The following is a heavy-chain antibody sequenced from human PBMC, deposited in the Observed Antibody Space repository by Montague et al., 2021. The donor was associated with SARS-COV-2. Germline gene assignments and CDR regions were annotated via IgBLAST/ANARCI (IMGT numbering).Heavy chain of an antibody. CDR3: ARYGSYFEH. V-gene: IGHV4-59*03. D-gene: IGHD1-26*01. J-gene: IGHJ4*02. Sequence: SETLSLTCTVSGGSIRSYYWSWIRQTPGKGLEWIGYTYYDGSTNYNPSLKSRVTMSVDSSKNQFSLRLSSVTAADTAVYYCARYGSYFEHWGQGTLVTVSS. CDR1: GGSIRSYY. CDR2: TYYDGST.